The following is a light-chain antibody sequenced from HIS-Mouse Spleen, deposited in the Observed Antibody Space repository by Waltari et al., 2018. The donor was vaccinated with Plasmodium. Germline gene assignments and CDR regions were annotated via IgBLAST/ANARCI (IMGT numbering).Light chain of an antibody. CDR3: QQYYSYPFT. Sequence: AIRLAQSPSSFSASTGERVTITCRASQGISSDLAWYQQKPGKAPKLLIYAASTLKSGVPSRFSGSGSGTDFTLTISCLQSEDFATYYCQQYYSYPFTFGPGTKVDIK. V-gene: IGKV1-8*01. CDR2: AAS. J-gene: IGKJ3*01. CDR1: QGISSD.